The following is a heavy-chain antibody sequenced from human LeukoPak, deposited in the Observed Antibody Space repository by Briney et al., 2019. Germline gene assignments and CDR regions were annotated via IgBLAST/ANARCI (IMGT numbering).Heavy chain of an antibody. D-gene: IGHD3-3*01. V-gene: IGHV4-38-2*02. Sequence: PSETLSLTCTVSGYSISSGYYWGWIRRPPGKGLEWIGSIYHSGSTYYNPSLKSRVTISVDTSKNQFSLKLSSVTAADTAVYYCARESEYYDFWSGPDPWGQGTLVTVSS. CDR3: ARESEYYDFWSGPDP. CDR1: GYSISSGYY. J-gene: IGHJ5*02. CDR2: IYHSGST.